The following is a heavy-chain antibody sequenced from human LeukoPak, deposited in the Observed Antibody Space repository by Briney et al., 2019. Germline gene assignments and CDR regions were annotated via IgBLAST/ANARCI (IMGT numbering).Heavy chain of an antibody. V-gene: IGHV4-39*07. CDR1: GGSISSSTNY. D-gene: IGHD3-10*01. Sequence: SETLSLTCTVSGGSISSSTNYWGWIRQPPGKGLEWIGSIYYSGNTYYNPSLKSRVTISVDTSKNQFSLKLSSVTAADTAVYYCAGNYYGSGSYYSEDRYWGQGTLVTVSS. CDR3: AGNYYGSGSYYSEDRY. CDR2: IYYSGNT. J-gene: IGHJ4*02.